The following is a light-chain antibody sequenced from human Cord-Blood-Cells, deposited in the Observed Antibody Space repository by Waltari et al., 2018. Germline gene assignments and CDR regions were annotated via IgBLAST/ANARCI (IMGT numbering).Light chain of an antibody. CDR2: DVS. J-gene: IGLJ1*01. CDR1: SSDVCGYNS. V-gene: IGLV2-11*01. CDR3: CSYAGSYV. Sequence: QSALTQPRSVSGSPGQSVTISCPGTSSDVCGYNSFSWYQQHPSKAPKLIIYDVSNRPSGVPYRFSGSKAGNTASLTISGLQADDEADYYCCSYAGSYVFGTGTKVTVL.